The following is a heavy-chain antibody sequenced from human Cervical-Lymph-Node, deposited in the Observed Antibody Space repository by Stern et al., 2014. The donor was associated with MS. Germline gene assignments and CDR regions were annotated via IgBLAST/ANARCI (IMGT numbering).Heavy chain of an antibody. CDR2: INPNTGGT. CDR3: ARVKDDCTSTNCHWFDP. J-gene: IGHJ5*02. CDR1: GYTFTGYY. Sequence: QVQLVQSGAEVKKPGASVKVSCEASGYTFTGYYMHWIRQAPGQGLEWMGRINPNTGGTNYGQKFQGRVTMTRETSISTVYMELNRLRSDDTAVYYCARVKDDCTSTNCHWFDPWGQGTLVTVSS. D-gene: IGHD2-2*01. V-gene: IGHV1-2*06.